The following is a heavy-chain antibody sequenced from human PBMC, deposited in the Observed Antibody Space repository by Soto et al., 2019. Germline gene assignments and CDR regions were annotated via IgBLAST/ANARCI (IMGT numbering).Heavy chain of an antibody. CDR1: GYTFTNYW. J-gene: IGHJ6*02. Sequence: GESLKISCKGSGYTFTNYWIGWVRRMPGKGLEWMGIIYPGDSDTKYNPSFQGQVTISADKSITTTYLRWTSLKASDTAIYYCAASIFYYGMDVWGQGTTVTVS. CDR2: IYPGDSDT. CDR3: AASIFYYGMDV. V-gene: IGHV5-51*01.